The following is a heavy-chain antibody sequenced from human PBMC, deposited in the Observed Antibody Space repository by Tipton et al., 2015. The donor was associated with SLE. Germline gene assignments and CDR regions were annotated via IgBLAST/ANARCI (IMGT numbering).Heavy chain of an antibody. V-gene: IGHV3-21*01. CDR3: ARKSSSRNYYYGMDV. D-gene: IGHD6-13*01. CDR1: GASISSHY. Sequence: LSLTCTVSGASISSHYWSWVRQAPGKGLEWVSSIGGSGDYIYYTDSVRGRFTISRDNAKNSLYLQINSLRVEDTAVYYCARKSSSRNYYYGMDVWGQGTTVTVSS. CDR2: IGGSGDYI. J-gene: IGHJ6*02.